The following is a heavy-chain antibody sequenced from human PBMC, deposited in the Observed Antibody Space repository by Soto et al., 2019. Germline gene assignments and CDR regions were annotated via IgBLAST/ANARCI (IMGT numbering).Heavy chain of an antibody. CDR1: GFTFSSYA. CDR3: AKEGSGSYVPPDYFDY. V-gene: IGHV3-23*01. D-gene: IGHD1-26*01. CDR2: ISGSGGST. Sequence: EVQLLESGGGLVQPGGSLRLSCAASGFTFSSYAMSWVRQAPGKGLEWVSAISGSGGSTYYADSVKGRFTISRDNSKNXLYLQMNSMRAEDTAVYYCAKEGSGSYVPPDYFDYWGQGTLVTVSS. J-gene: IGHJ4*02.